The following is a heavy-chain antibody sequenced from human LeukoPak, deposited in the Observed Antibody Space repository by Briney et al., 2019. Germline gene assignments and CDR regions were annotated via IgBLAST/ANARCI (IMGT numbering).Heavy chain of an antibody. D-gene: IGHD6-13*01. CDR1: GFTLSNAW. V-gene: IGHV3-15*01. CDR3: AKARYSSSWYFDY. CDR2: IKSKTDGGTT. Sequence: PGGSLRLSCAASGFTLSNAWMSWVRQAPGKGLEWVGRIKSKTDGGTTDYAAPVKGRFTISRDDSKNTLYLQMNSLRAEDTAVYYCAKARYSSSWYFDYWGQGTLVTVSS. J-gene: IGHJ4*02.